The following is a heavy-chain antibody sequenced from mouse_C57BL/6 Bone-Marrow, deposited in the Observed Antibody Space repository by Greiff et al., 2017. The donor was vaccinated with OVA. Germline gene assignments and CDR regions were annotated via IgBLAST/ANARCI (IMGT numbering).Heavy chain of an antibody. CDR2: ISYDGSN. J-gene: IGHJ2*01. CDR3: ARGNYDYDENYFDY. V-gene: IGHV3-6*01. D-gene: IGHD2-4*01. CDR1: GYSITSGYY. Sequence: EVKLMESGPGLVKPSQSLSLTCSVTGYSITSGYYWNWIRQFPGNKLEWMGYISYDGSNNYNPSLKNRISITRDTSKNQFFLKLNSVTTEDTATYYCARGNYDYDENYFDYWGQGTTLTVSS.